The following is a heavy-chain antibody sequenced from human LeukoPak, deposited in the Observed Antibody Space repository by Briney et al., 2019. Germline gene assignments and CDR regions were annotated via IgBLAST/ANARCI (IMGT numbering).Heavy chain of an antibody. J-gene: IGHJ6*02. CDR3: ARDQPKQGLVRSSGMDV. CDR1: GGSISSYY. D-gene: IGHD6-19*01. V-gene: IGHV4-4*07. CDR2: IYTSGST. Sequence: SETLSLTCTVSGGSISSYYWSWTRQPAGKGLEWIGRIYTSGSTNYNLSLKSRVTMSVDTSKNQFSLKLSSVTAADTAVYYCARDQPKQGLVRSSGMDVWGQGTTVTVSS.